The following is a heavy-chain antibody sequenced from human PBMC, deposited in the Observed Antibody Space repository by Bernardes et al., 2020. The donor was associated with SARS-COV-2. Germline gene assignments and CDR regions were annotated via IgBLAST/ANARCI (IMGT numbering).Heavy chain of an antibody. J-gene: IGHJ4*02. CDR1: GFTLGMYW. V-gene: IGHV3-7*01. Sequence: GGSLRLSCPASGFTLGMYWMSWVRQAPGSVREWVANIKGEGSQASPVDSVRGRFAISRDNAKNLLYLQMDSLRAEDTAVYYCARIDDATGRDYWGQGTLVTVSS. D-gene: IGHD3-9*01. CDR3: ARIDDATGRDY. CDR2: IKGEGSQA.